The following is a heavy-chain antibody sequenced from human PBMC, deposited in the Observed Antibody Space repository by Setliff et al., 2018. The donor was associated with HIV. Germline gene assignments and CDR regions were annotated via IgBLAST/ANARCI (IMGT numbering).Heavy chain of an antibody. V-gene: IGHV1-46*01. CDR2: INPSGGST. D-gene: IGHD4-17*01. J-gene: IGHJ4*02. Sequence: SVKVSCKASGYTFTSYYMHWVRQAPGQGLEWMGIINPSGGSTSYAQKFQGRVTMTRDTSTSTVYMELSSLRSEDTAVYYCARDLEPHYGDFGPFDYWGPGTLVTVS. CDR3: ARDLEPHYGDFGPFDY. CDR1: GYTFTSYY.